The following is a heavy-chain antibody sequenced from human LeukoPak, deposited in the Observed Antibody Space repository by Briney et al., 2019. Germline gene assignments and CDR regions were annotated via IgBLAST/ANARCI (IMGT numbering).Heavy chain of an antibody. D-gene: IGHD3-16*01. CDR3: TRGAGWLIDY. Sequence: SETLSLTCTVSGGSISSYYWHWIRQPPGKGLEWIGYISYSGSTNYNPSLKSRVTISADTSKNHFSLKLNSVTTADTAVYYCTRGAGWLIDYWGQGILVTVSS. V-gene: IGHV4-59*01. CDR1: GGSISSYY. CDR2: ISYSGST. J-gene: IGHJ4*02.